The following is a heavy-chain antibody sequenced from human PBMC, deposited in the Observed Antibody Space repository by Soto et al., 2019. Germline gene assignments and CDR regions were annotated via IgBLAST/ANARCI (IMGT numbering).Heavy chain of an antibody. CDR2: ISQSGNT. V-gene: IGHV4-34*01. CDR3: ARAPKVSGSSQTRPDF. J-gene: IGHJ4*02. Sequence: SETLSLTCSIYSGSFXGYYWSWIRQPPGKGLEWIWEISQSGNTNYSPSLKSRVSISIDTSKKQFSLNLASVSAADTAVYYCARAPKVSGSSQTRPDFWGQGTLVTVSS. D-gene: IGHD6-6*01. CDR1: SGSFXGYY.